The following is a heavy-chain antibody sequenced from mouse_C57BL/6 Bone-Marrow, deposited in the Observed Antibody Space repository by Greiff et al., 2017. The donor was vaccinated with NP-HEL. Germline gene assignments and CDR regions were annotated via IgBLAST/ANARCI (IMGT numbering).Heavy chain of an antibody. V-gene: IGHV5-4*03. J-gene: IGHJ2*01. CDR2: ISDGGSYT. CDR1: GFTFSSYA. D-gene: IGHD2-5*01. Sequence: EVKLVESGGGLVKPGGSLKLSCAASGFTFSSYAMSWVRQTPEKRLEWVATISDGGSYTYYPDNVKGRFTISRDNAKNNLYLQMSHLKSEDTAMYYCARIYSNFDYWGRGTTLTVSS. CDR3: ARIYSNFDY.